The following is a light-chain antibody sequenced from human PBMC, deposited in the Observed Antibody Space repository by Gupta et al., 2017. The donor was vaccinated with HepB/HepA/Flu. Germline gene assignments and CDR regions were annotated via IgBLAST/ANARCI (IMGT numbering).Light chain of an antibody. J-gene: IGLJ3*02. CDR3: WSYGSNTTLV. V-gene: IGLV2-23*02. CDR2: EVS. Sequence: QSVLTQPAPVSWSPGQSITISCTGTKSDVGSYNLVSWYQQYAGKAPKLLIYEVSKRPAGLSDRFSGSRSGTTASPTIAVHEAEDEADYYCWSYGSNTTLVFGGGTRLTVL. CDR1: KSDVGSYNL.